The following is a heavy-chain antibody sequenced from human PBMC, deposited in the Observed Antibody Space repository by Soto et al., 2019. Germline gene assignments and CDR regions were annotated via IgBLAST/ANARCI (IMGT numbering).Heavy chain of an antibody. CDR3: ARLKGYQLLHSNWFDP. J-gene: IGHJ5*02. D-gene: IGHD2-2*01. CDR1: GGSFSGYY. CDR2: INHSGNT. Sequence: QVQLQQWGAELLKPSETLSLTCAVYGGSFSGYYWSWMRQPPGKRLEWIGEINHSGNTNYNPSLKSRVTISVDTSTNQFSLKLRSVTAADTAVYYCARLKGYQLLHSNWFDPWGQGTLVTVSS. V-gene: IGHV4-34*01.